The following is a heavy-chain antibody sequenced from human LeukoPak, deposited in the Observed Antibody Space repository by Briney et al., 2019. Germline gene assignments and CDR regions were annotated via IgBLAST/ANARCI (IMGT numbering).Heavy chain of an antibody. CDR3: AREGIVVVPAATPMKYYYYYGMDV. CDR2: IWYDRSNK. V-gene: IGHV3-33*01. D-gene: IGHD2-2*01. Sequence: PGRSLRLSCAASGFTFSSYGMPWVRQAPGKGLGWVAVIWYDRSNKYYADSVKGRFTISRDNSKNTLYLQMNSLRAEDTAVYYCAREGIVVVPAATPMKYYYYYGMDVWGQGTTVTVSS. J-gene: IGHJ6*02. CDR1: GFTFSSYG.